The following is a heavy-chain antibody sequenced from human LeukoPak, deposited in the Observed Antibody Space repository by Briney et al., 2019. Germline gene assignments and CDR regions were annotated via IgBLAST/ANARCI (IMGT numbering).Heavy chain of an antibody. CDR1: GGSISSGDYY. D-gene: IGHD2-2*02. CDR3: VRRYGYTKTWWYFDL. V-gene: IGHV4-30-4*08. J-gene: IGHJ2*01. CDR2: IYYSGDT. Sequence: PSETLSLTCTVSGGSISSGDYYWSWIRQPPGKGLEWIGYIYYSGDTYYNPSLKSRVTISVDTSKNQFSLKLRSMTAADTAVYYCVRRYGYTKTWWYFDLWGRGTLVIVS.